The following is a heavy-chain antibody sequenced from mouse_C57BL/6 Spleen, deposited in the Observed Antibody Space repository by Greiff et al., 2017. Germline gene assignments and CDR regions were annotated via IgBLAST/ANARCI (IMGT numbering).Heavy chain of an antibody. CDR3: ARYYGFAY. CDR1: GYAFSSSW. J-gene: IGHJ3*01. V-gene: IGHV1-82*01. CDR2: IYPGDGDT. D-gene: IGHD1-1*01. Sequence: QVTLKVSGPELVKPGASVKISCKASGYAFSSSWMNWVKQRPGKGLEWIGRIYPGDGDTNYNGKFKGKATLTADKSSSTAYMQLSSLTSEDSAVYFCARYYGFAYWGQGTLVTVSA.